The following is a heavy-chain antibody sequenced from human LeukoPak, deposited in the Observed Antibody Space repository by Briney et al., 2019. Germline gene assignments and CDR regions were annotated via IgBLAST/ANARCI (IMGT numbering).Heavy chain of an antibody. CDR3: AAPRAGQAFDI. J-gene: IGHJ3*02. CDR1: GYSFTSNW. V-gene: IGHV5-51*01. Sequence: GESLKISCKGFGYSFTSNWIGWVRKMPGKGLEWMGIVHPGDPDTRYSPSFQGQVTISADKSISTAYLQWSSLKASDTAMYYCAAPRAGQAFDIWGQGTMVTVSS. CDR2: VHPGDPDT.